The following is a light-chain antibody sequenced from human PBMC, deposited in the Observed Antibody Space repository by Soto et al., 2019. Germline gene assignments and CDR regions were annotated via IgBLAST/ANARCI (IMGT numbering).Light chain of an antibody. CDR2: EVS. CDR1: SSDVGGYNY. J-gene: IGLJ1*01. Sequence: QSVLTQPASGSGSPGQSITISCTGTSSDVGGYNYVSWYQQHPGKAPKLMIYEVSNRPSGVSNRFSGSKSGNTASLTISGLQAEDEADYYCSSYTSSSTYVFATGTKVTVL. CDR3: SSYTSSSTYV. V-gene: IGLV2-14*01.